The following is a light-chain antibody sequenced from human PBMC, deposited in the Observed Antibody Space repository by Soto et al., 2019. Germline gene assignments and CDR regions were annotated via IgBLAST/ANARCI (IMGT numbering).Light chain of an antibody. CDR3: QVWDSSSDHVV. J-gene: IGLJ2*01. Sequence: SSELTQPPSVSVAPGKTARITCGGNNIGSKSVHWYQQKPGQAPVLVIYYDSDRPSGIPERFSGSNSGNTATLTISRVEAGGEADYYCQVWDSSSDHVVFGGGTKLTVL. CDR1: NIGSKS. CDR2: YDS. V-gene: IGLV3-21*04.